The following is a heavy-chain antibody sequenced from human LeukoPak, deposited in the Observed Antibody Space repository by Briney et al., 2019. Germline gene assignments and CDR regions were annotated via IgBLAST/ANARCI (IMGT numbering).Heavy chain of an antibody. V-gene: IGHV4-59*01. CDR2: IYYSGST. CDR1: GGSISSYY. Sequence: SETLSLTCTVSGGSISSYYWSWIRQPPGKGLEWIGYIYYSGSTNYNPSLKSRVTISVDTSKNQFSLKLSSVTAADTAVYYCARAGIVGATDYWGQGTLVTVSS. J-gene: IGHJ4*02. CDR3: ARAGIVGATDY. D-gene: IGHD1-26*01.